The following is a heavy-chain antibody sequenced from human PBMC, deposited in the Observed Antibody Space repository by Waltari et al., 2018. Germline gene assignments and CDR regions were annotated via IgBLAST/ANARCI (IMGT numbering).Heavy chain of an antibody. D-gene: IGHD3-10*01. Sequence: QVQLQESGPGLVKPSQTLSLSCSVSGGSMSSGPYHWRWFRQPAGGGLEWIGRIYPDGRTGHNPSLRSRITMSLDTSKSQFSLELSSVTAADTAIYYCARYYPSGKDYIDVWGKGTTVTVSS. J-gene: IGHJ6*03. V-gene: IGHV4-61*02. CDR2: IYPDGRT. CDR1: GGSMSSGPYH. CDR3: ARYYPSGKDYIDV.